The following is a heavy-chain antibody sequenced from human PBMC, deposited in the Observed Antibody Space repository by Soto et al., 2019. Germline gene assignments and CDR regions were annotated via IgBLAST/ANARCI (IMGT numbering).Heavy chain of an antibody. CDR3: AREVIVVVPAAISAFFDI. J-gene: IGHJ3*02. Sequence: ASVKVSCKYSGYTFTSYAMHWLRHSPGRRLEWMGWINAGNGNTKYSQKFQGRVTITRDTSASTAYMELSSLRSEDTAVYYCAREVIVVVPAAISAFFDIWGQGTMVTVSS. CDR1: GYTFTSYA. CDR2: INAGNGNT. V-gene: IGHV1-3*01. D-gene: IGHD2-2*02.